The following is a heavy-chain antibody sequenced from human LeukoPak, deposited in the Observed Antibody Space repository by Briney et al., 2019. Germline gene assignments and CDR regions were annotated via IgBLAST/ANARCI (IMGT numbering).Heavy chain of an antibody. V-gene: IGHV4-34*01. CDR3: ARGIAVAGYRRYYFDY. CDR2: INHSGST. Sequence: SETLSLTCAVYGGSFSGYYWSWIRQPPGKGLEWIGEINHSGSTNCNPSLKSRVTISVDTSRNQFSLKLSSVTAADTAVYYCARGIAVAGYRRYYFDYWGQGTLVTVSS. CDR1: GGSFSGYY. J-gene: IGHJ4*02. D-gene: IGHD6-19*01.